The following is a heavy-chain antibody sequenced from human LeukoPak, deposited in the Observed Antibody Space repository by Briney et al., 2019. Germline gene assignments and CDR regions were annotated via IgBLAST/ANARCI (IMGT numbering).Heavy chain of an antibody. V-gene: IGHV4-39*01. CDR3: ARHSDIVATIVWGYFDY. CDR1: GGSISSSSYY. D-gene: IGHD5-12*01. J-gene: IGHJ4*02. Sequence: PSETLSLTCTVSGGSISSSSYYWGWIRQPPGKGLEWIGSIYYSGSTYYNPSLKSRVTISVDTSKNQFSLKLSSVTAADTAVYYCARHSDIVATIVWGYFDYWGQGTLVTVSS. CDR2: IYYSGST.